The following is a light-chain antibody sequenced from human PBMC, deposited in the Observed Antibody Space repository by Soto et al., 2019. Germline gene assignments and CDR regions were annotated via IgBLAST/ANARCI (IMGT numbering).Light chain of an antibody. CDR2: AAS. CDR3: EQADSTTHT. CDR1: QGISSW. V-gene: IGKV1-12*01. J-gene: IGKJ2*01. Sequence: DIQMTQSPSSVSASVGDRVTITCRASQGISSWLAWYQHKPGKAPELLMFAASNLESGVPSRFSGSGSGTEFTLTISSLQAEDFATYYCEQADSTTHTFGQGTKVEIK.